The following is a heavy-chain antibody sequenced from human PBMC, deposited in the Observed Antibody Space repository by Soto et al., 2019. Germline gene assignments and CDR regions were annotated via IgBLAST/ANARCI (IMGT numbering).Heavy chain of an antibody. CDR2: IYYSGRT. Sequence: QVQLQESGPGLVKPSETLSLTGTVSGGSISSYCWGWIRQPPGRGLEWICYIYYSGRTNYNPSLKMRVAISVDTSKNQFSRNLSSVTPADTAVYYCARGYSSSWDAFDIWGQGTMVTVSS. D-gene: IGHD6-13*01. CDR3: ARGYSSSWDAFDI. CDR1: GGSISSYC. V-gene: IGHV4-59*08. J-gene: IGHJ3*02.